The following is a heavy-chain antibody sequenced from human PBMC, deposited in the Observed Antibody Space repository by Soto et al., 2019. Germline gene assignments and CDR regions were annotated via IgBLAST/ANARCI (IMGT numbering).Heavy chain of an antibody. J-gene: IGHJ6*02. Sequence: QVQLQESGPGLVKPSGTLSLTCTVSGGSMSISNWWIWVRQSPEKGLEWIGEIFHSGTTNYNRSLKRRVIIPLDNSQTQSSLRLRSVPAADTAVYYCARGGFRALMDVWGHGTTVTVSS. CDR3: ARGGFRALMDV. CDR1: GGSMSISNW. CDR2: IFHSGTT. V-gene: IGHV4-4*02. D-gene: IGHD3-3*01.